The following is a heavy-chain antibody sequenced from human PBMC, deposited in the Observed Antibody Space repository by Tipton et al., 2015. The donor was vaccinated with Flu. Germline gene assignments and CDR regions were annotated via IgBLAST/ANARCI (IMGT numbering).Heavy chain of an antibody. J-gene: IGHJ4*02. CDR3: ARGPWFGELLPLDY. V-gene: IGHV4-39*07. CDR1: GGSISSSSYY. CDR2: IYYSGST. Sequence: TLSLTCTVSGGSISSSSYYWGWIRQPPGKGLKWIGSIYYSGSTYYNPSLKSRVTISVDTSKNQFSLKLSSVTAADTAVYYCARGPWFGELLPLDYWGQGTLVTVSS. D-gene: IGHD3-10*01.